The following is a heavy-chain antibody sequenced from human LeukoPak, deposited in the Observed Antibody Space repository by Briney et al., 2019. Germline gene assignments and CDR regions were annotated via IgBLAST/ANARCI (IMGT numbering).Heavy chain of an antibody. CDR3: ARGSSSSFNFDL. V-gene: IGHV4-59*01. J-gene: IGHJ2*01. CDR1: GGSISSSY. CDR2: FYYSGST. Sequence: KPSETLSLTCTVSGGSISSSYWSWIRQPPGKGLEWIGNFYYSGSTNYNPSLKSRVTISVDTSKSQSSLKVSSVTAADPAVYYCARGSSSSFNFDLWGRGTLVTVSS. D-gene: IGHD6-13*01.